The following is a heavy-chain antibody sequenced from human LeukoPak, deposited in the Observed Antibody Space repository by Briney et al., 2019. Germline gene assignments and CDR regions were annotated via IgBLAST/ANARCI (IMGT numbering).Heavy chain of an antibody. V-gene: IGHV3-49*04. CDR3: TRRVRGPDY. CDR2: IASKAYGGTT. Sequence: GGSLRLSCTASGFTFGDYALSWVRQAPGKGLEWVGFIASKAYGGTTEYAASVKGRFTISRDDSKSVAYLQMDSLNTEDTAVYYCTRRVRGPDYWGQGTLVTVSS. J-gene: IGHJ4*02. CDR1: GFTFGDYA. D-gene: IGHD3-10*01.